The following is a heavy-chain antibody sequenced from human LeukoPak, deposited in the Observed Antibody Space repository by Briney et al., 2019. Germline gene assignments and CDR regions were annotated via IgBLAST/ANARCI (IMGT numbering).Heavy chain of an antibody. J-gene: IGHJ3*02. D-gene: IGHD1/OR15-1a*01. V-gene: IGHV3-23*01. CDR3: AKVDITGTIPRAFDI. CDR2: ISGSGMTT. CDR1: GFTFSNYI. Sequence: GGSLRLSCAASGFTFSNYIMTWVRQAPGKGLEWVSAISGSGMTTYYADSVRGRFTISRDNSKNTVDLHLNSLRAEDTAVFYCAKVDITGTIPRAFDIWGQGTMVTVSS.